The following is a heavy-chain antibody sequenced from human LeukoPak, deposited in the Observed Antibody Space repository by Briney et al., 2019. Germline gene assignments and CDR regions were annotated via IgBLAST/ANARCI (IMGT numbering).Heavy chain of an antibody. CDR1: GFTFSGFG. CDR2: ISSSSSTI. CDR3: ARGYCSGGSCYSNWFDP. D-gene: IGHD2-15*01. Sequence: GGSLRLSCAASGFTFSGFGMHWVRQAPGKGLEWVSYISSSSSTIYYADSVKGRFTISRDNAKNSLYLQMNSLRDEDTAVYYCARGYCSGGSCYSNWFDPWGQGTLVTVSS. V-gene: IGHV3-48*02. J-gene: IGHJ5*02.